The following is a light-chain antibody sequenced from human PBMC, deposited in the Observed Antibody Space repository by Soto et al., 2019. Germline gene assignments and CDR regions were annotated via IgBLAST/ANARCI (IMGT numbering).Light chain of an antibody. Sequence: QSALTQPRSVSGSPGQSVTISFTGTNSDIGGYNYVSWYQQHPGKAPKVMIYDVNRRPSGVSDRFSGSKSGNTASLTISGLQAEDEADYYCCSYACRYNFWVFGGGTKLTVL. CDR3: CSYACRYNFWV. V-gene: IGLV2-11*01. CDR2: DVN. CDR1: NSDIGGYNY. J-gene: IGLJ3*02.